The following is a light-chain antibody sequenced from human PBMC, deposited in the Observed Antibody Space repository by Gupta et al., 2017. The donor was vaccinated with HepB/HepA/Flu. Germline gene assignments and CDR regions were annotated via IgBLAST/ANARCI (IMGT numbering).Light chain of an antibody. CDR2: DVS. CDR1: NIGSRS. Sequence: SYVLTQPPSVSVAPGKTASITCGGDNIGSRSAHWYQQRPGQAPVLVVYDVSERPSGIPERFSGFNSGNAANLTASRVEAGDEADYVGHLWDASGGHPNLVFGGGTKLTVL. V-gene: IGLV3-21*03. CDR3: HLWDASGGHPNLV. J-gene: IGLJ2*01.